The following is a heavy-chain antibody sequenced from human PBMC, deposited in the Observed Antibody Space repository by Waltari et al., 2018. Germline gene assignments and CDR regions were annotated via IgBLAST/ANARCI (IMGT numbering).Heavy chain of an antibody. CDR2: FAPEDGET. CDR1: GYTLTELS. Sequence: QVQLVQSGAEVKKPGASVKVSCKVSGYTLTELSMHWVRQAPGKGLAWMGGFAPEDGETIYAQKIQGRVTMTEETSTDTAYMELSSLRSEETAVYYCATHPWGYSSSLRAFDIWGQGTMVTVSS. V-gene: IGHV1-24*01. D-gene: IGHD6-13*01. J-gene: IGHJ3*02. CDR3: ATHPWGYSSSLRAFDI.